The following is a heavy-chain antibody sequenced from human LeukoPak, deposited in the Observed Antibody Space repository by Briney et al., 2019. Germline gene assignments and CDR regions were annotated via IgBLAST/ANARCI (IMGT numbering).Heavy chain of an antibody. J-gene: IGHJ3*02. CDR1: GYIFTDHF. CDR2: INPNSGGT. V-gene: IGHV1-2*02. Sequence: ASVKVSCTSSGYIFTDHFIHWVRQAPGQGLEWMGWINPNSGGTNNAQKFQGRVTMTGDTSIRTAYMELRRLGSDDTAVYYCARSYGSGRREVFDIWGQGTRVTVSS. D-gene: IGHD3-10*01. CDR3: ARSYGSGRREVFDI.